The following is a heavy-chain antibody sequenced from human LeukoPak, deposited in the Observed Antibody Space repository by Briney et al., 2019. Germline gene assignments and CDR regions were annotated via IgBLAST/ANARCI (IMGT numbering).Heavy chain of an antibody. D-gene: IGHD6-13*01. CDR3: ARDIAAAGTNWFDP. Sequence: XETLSLTCTVSGGSVSSGSYYWSWIRQPPGTGLEWIGYIYYSGSTNYNPSLKGRVTISVDTSKNQFSLKLSSVTAADTAVYYCARDIAAAGTNWFDPWGQGTLVTVSS. CDR2: IYYSGST. V-gene: IGHV4-61*01. J-gene: IGHJ5*02. CDR1: GGSVSSGSYY.